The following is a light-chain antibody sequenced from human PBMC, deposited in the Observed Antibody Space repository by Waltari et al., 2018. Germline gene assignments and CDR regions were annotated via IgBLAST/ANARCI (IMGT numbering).Light chain of an antibody. J-gene: IGKJ4*01. V-gene: IGKV3-11*01. CDR2: DAS. CDR3: QQRGNGLT. CDR1: QSVSNY. Sequence: EIVLTQSPATLSLSPGERATLSCRASQSVSNYLAGYQQKPGQAPRLLISDASTRATGTLARFSGSGSGTDFSLTISSLEPEDFAVYYCQQRGNGLTFGGGTKVEIK.